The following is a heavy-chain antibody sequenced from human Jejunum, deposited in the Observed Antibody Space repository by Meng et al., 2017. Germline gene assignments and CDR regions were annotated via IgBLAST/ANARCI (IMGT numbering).Heavy chain of an antibody. CDR2: IYPRGTDT. Sequence: GESLKISCKTSGYTFTDYWVGWVRQTPGKGLEWVANIYPRGTDTKYSTAFEGQVTISGDESISTVYLQRRSLRAADTAIYYCARQESGTMKRGYTYYYFYSDMDVWGQGTMVTVSS. CDR3: ARQESGTMKRGYTYYYFYSDMDV. J-gene: IGHJ6*02. V-gene: IGHV5-51*01. CDR1: GYTFTDYW. D-gene: IGHD3-22*01.